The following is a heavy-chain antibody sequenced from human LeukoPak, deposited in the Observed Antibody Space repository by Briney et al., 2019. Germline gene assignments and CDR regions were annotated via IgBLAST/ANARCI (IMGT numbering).Heavy chain of an antibody. D-gene: IGHD3-22*01. J-gene: IGHJ4*02. CDR2: TTNKANSYTT. CDR1: GFTFSDHY. V-gene: IGHV3-72*01. CDR3: ARASYYDLSGYYGSFDY. Sequence: GGSLRLSCAASGFTFSDHYMDWVRQAPGKGLEWVGRTTNKANSYTTQYAASVKGRFTISRDDSKNSLYLQMNSLRAEDTAVYYCARASYYDLSGYYGSFDYWGQGTLVTVSS.